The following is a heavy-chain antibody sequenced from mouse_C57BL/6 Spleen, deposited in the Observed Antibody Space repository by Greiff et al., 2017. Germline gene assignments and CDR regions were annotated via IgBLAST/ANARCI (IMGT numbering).Heavy chain of an antibody. V-gene: IGHV5-9-1*02. Sequence: EVKLMESGEGLVKPGGSLKLSCAASGFTFSSYAMSWVRQTPEKRLEWVAYISSGGDYIYYADTVKGRFTISRDNARNTLYLQMSSLKSEDTAMYYCTRDGGSSPSYAMDYWGQGTSVTVSS. CDR3: TRDGGSSPSYAMDY. D-gene: IGHD1-1*01. J-gene: IGHJ4*01. CDR2: ISSGGDYI. CDR1: GFTFSSYA.